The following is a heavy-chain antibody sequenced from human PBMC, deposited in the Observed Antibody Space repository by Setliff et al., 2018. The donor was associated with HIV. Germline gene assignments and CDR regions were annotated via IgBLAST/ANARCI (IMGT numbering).Heavy chain of an antibody. CDR2: IWYDGGTK. V-gene: IGHV3-33*01. D-gene: IGHD6-19*01. Sequence: LRLSCAASGFTFSSYGMHWVRQAPGKGLEWVAVIWYDGGTKYYADSVKGRFTISRDNFKNTLYLQMNSLSGEDTAVYYCARAEAVAGKSYMDVWGKGTTVTVSS. CDR3: ARAEAVAGKSYMDV. J-gene: IGHJ6*03. CDR1: GFTFSSYG.